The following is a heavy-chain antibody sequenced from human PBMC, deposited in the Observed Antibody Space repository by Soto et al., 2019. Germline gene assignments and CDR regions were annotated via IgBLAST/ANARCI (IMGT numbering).Heavy chain of an antibody. CDR3: AKDQGLRSRDGFKPDY. J-gene: IGHJ4*02. CDR2: ISYDGSIN. CDR1: GFTFNNYG. V-gene: IGHV3-30*18. D-gene: IGHD2-2*01. Sequence: QVQLVESGGGVVQPGRSLRLSCAASGFTFNNYGMHWVRQAPGKGLDWVALISYDGSINYYADSVKGRFTISRDNFKNTLYLQMSSLRTADTAVYYCAKDQGLRSRDGFKPDYWGQGTLVTVSS.